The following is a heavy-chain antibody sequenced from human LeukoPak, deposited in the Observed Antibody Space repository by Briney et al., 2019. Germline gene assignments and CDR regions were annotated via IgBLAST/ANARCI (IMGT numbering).Heavy chain of an antibody. Sequence: GGSLRLSCGASGFVFDTHDMHWVRQAPGKGLEWVAYIRSDGYHTYYADSVKGRFTITRDNSENTMYLQMNSLRLEDMAVYYCAKPSGSGIDYWGRGIRVTVSS. D-gene: IGHD1-26*01. V-gene: IGHV3-30*02. CDR2: IRSDGYHT. J-gene: IGHJ4*01. CDR1: GFVFDTHD. CDR3: AKPSGSGIDY.